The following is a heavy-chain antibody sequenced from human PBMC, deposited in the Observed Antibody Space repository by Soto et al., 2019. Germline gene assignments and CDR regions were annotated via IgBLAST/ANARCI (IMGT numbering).Heavy chain of an antibody. D-gene: IGHD4-4*01. CDR1: GGSISSVGHY. CDR2: IYYSGST. J-gene: IGHJ6*02. Sequence: SETLSLTCSVSGGSISSVGHYWTWIRQQPGKGLEWIGYIYYSGSTDYNPSLKSRVTISVDRSKNQFSLNLSSVTAADTAIYYCARHISNFRYYYYAMDVWGQGTTVTVSS. V-gene: IGHV4-31*03. CDR3: ARHISNFRYYYYAMDV.